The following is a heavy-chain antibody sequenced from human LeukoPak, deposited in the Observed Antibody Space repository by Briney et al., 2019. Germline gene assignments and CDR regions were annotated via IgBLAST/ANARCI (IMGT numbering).Heavy chain of an antibody. V-gene: IGHV1-46*01. CDR2: INPSGGST. J-gene: IGHJ4*02. CDR1: GYTFTSYY. Sequence: ASVKVSCKASGYTFTSYYMHWVRQAPGQGLEWMGIINPSGGSTSYAQKFQGRVTMTRDTSTGTVYMELSSLRSEDTAVYYCARGPRGMYFSRQKVLYYFDYWGQGTLVTVSS. CDR3: ARGPRGMYFSRQKVLYYFDY. D-gene: IGHD3-16*01.